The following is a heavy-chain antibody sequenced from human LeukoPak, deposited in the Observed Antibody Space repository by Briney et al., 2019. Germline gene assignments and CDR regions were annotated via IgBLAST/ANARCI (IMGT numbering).Heavy chain of an antibody. D-gene: IGHD3-3*01. J-gene: IGHJ1*01. Sequence: SETLSLTCAVYGGSFSGYYWSWIRQPPGKGLEWIGEINHIGSTNYNPSLKSRVTISVDTSKNQFSLKLSSVTAADTAVYYCARVSYDFWSGYYRPVEYFQHWGQGTLVTVSS. CDR2: INHIGST. V-gene: IGHV4-34*01. CDR1: GGSFSGYY. CDR3: ARVSYDFWSGYYRPVEYFQH.